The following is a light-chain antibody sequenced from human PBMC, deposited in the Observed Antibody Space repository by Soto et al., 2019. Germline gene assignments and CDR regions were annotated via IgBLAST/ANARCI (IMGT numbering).Light chain of an antibody. Sequence: QSVLTQPPSASATPGQRVTISCSGGSSNIGTYTVNWYQQVPGTAPKLLIYNDNQRPSGVPDRSSGAKSGTSASLAISGLQSGDESDYYCAAWDDSLNGLLFGGGTKLTVL. J-gene: IGLJ2*01. CDR3: AAWDDSLNGLL. CDR2: NDN. V-gene: IGLV1-44*01. CDR1: SSNIGTYT.